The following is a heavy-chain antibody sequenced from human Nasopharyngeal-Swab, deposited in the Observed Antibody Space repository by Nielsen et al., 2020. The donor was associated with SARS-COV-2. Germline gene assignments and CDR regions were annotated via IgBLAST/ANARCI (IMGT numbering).Heavy chain of an antibody. J-gene: IGHJ5*02. CDR2: INPSGGST. CDR1: GYTFTSYY. Sequence: APVKVSCKASGYTFTSYYMHWVRQAPGQGLEWMGIINPSGGSTSYAQKFQGRVTMTRDTSTSTVYMELSSLRSEDTAVYYCARVPTVGGDYTDGDHWFDPWGQGTLVTVSS. V-gene: IGHV1-46*01. CDR3: ARVPTVGGDYTDGDHWFDP. D-gene: IGHD4-17*01.